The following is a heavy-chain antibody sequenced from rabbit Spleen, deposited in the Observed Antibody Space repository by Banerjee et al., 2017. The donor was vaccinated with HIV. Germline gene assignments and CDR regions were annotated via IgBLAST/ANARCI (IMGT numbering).Heavy chain of an antibody. CDR2: IYTSTGST. CDR3: ARGYSTGDL. V-gene: IGHV1S43*01. D-gene: IGHD4-1*01. J-gene: IGHJ4*01. CDR1: GFSFSTNYY. Sequence: QSLEESGGDLVKPGASLTLTCTASGFSFSTNYYMCWVRQAPGKGLEWIACIYTSTGSTYYASWVNGRFTISRSTSLNTVTLQMTSLTAADTATYFCARGYSTGDLWGQGTLVTVS.